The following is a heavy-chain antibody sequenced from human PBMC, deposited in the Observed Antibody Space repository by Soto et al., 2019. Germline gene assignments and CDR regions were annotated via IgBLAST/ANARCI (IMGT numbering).Heavy chain of an antibody. V-gene: IGHV3-43D*04. CDR2: ISWDGGST. J-gene: IGHJ6*02. Sequence: LRLSCAASGFTFDDYAMHWVRQAPGKGLEWVSLISWDGGSTYYADSVKGRFTISRDNSKNSLYLQMNSLRAEDTALYYCAKDGCSSTSCPSDYYYYYGMDVWGQGTTVTVSS. D-gene: IGHD2-2*01. CDR1: GFTFDDYA. CDR3: AKDGCSSTSCPSDYYYYYGMDV.